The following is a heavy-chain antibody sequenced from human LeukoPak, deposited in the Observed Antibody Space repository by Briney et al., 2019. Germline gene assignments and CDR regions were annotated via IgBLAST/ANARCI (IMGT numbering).Heavy chain of an antibody. V-gene: IGHV1-69*13. CDR2: IIPIFGTA. J-gene: IGHJ4*02. D-gene: IGHD3-22*01. CDR3: ARGSGETGGYYYVY. CDR1: GYTLTELS. Sequence: ASVKVSCKVSGYTLTELSMHWVRQAPGQGLEWMGGIIPIFGTANYAQKFQGRVTITADESTRTAYMELRTLRSEDTAIYYCARGSGETGGYYYVYWGRGTPVTVSS.